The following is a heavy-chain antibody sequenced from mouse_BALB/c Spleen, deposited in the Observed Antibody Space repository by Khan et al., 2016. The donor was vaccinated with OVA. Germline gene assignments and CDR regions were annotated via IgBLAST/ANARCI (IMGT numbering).Heavy chain of an antibody. Sequence: QVQLQQSGAEQAKPGASVKISCKTSGYTFSSYWMHWVKQRPGQGLEWIGYINPTSGYTDYNEKFKDKATLSADKSSSTAYMQLTSLTSEDSAVYYCARDRIDYWGQGTTLTVSS. CDR2: INPTSGYT. CDR1: GYTFSSYW. J-gene: IGHJ2*01. CDR3: ARDRIDY. V-gene: IGHV1-7*01.